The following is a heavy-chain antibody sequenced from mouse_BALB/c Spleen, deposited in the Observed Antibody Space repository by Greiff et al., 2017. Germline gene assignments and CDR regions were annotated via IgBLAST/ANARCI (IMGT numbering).Heavy chain of an antibody. J-gene: IGHJ2*01. D-gene: IGHD1-1*01. CDR3: ARAYGSRYYFDY. CDR2: ISYSGST. CDR1: GDSITSGY. V-gene: IGHV3-8*02. Sequence: EVMLVESGPSLVKPSQTLSLTCSVTGDSITSGYWNWIRKFPGNKLEYMGYISYSGSTYYNPSLKSRISTTRDTSKNQYYLQLNSVTTEDTATYYGARAYGSRYYFDYWGQGTTLTVSA.